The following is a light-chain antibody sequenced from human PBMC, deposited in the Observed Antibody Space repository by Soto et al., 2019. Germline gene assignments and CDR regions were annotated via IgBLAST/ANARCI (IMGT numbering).Light chain of an antibody. CDR3: QHYGTSPT. CDR2: GAS. V-gene: IGKV3-20*01. Sequence: EIVLTQSPGTLSLSPGERVTLSCTASQSVSSDYLAWYHQKPGQAPRLLIFGASSRATGIPDRFTGTGSRTDFTLTISRLEPAAFAVYFCQHYGTSPTFGGGTKVEIK. CDR1: QSVSSDY. J-gene: IGKJ4*01.